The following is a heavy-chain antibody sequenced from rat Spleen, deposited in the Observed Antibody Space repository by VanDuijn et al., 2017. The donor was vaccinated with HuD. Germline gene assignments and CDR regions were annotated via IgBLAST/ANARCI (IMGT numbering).Heavy chain of an antibody. CDR1: GFTLSSFP. J-gene: IGHJ2*01. CDR3: TRQRTGSYFDN. Sequence: EVQLVESGGGLMQPGGSMKLSCAASGFTLSSFPMAWVRQAPTKGLEWVATISIIAGATYYRDSVKGRFTISRDNAKSTLYLQMNSLRSEDTATYYCTRQRTGSYFDNWGQGVMVTVSS. V-gene: IGHV5-46*01. D-gene: IGHD5-1*01. CDR2: ISIIAGAT.